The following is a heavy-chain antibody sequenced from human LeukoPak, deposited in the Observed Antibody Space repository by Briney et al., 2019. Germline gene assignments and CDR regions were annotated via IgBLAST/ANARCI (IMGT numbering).Heavy chain of an antibody. J-gene: IGHJ4*02. V-gene: IGHV1-69*13. CDR3: ARYCSGGSCEG. D-gene: IGHD2-15*01. Sequence: ASVKVSCKASGGTFSSYAISWVRQAPGQGLEWMGGVIPIFGTANYAQKFQGRVTITADESTSTAYMELSSLRSEDTAVYYCARYCSGGSCEGWGQGTLVTVSS. CDR2: VIPIFGTA. CDR1: GGTFSSYA.